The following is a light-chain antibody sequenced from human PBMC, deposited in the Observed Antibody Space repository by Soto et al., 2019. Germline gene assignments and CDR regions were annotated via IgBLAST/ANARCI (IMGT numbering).Light chain of an antibody. CDR1: SSNIGAGYD. CDR3: QSFDSSLSGSWV. CDR2: GNS. Sequence: QSVLTQPPSVSGAPGQRVTISCTGSSSNIGAGYDVHWYQQLPGTAPKPLIYGNSNRPSGVPDRFSGSKSGTSASLAITGLQAEDEADYYCQSFDSSLSGSWVFGGGTKLTVL. J-gene: IGLJ3*02. V-gene: IGLV1-40*01.